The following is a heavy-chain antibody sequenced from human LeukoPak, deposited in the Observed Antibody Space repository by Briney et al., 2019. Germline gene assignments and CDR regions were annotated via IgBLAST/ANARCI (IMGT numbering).Heavy chain of an antibody. V-gene: IGHV4-39*01. D-gene: IGHD6-19*01. J-gene: IGHJ4*02. CDR3: ARSPVYSSGCFDY. Sequence: SETLSLTCTVSGGSISSSSYYWGWIRQPPGKGLEWIGSIYYSGSTYYNPSLKSRVTISVDTSKNQFSLKLSSVTAADTAVYYCARSPVYSSGCFDYWGQGTLVTVSS. CDR1: GGSISSSSYY. CDR2: IYYSGST.